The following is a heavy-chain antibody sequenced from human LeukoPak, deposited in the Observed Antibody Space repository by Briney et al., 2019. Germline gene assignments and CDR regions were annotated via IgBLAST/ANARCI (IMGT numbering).Heavy chain of an antibody. J-gene: IGHJ6*03. CDR2: IIPIFGTA. D-gene: IGHD6-19*01. Sequence: SVKVSCKASGGTFSSYAISWVRQAPGRGLEWMGGIIPIFGTANYAQKFQGRVTITADKSTSTAYMELSSLRSEDTAVYYCAGYSSGWHYYYMDVWGKGTTVTVSS. CDR3: AGYSSGWHYYYMDV. CDR1: GGTFSSYA. V-gene: IGHV1-69*06.